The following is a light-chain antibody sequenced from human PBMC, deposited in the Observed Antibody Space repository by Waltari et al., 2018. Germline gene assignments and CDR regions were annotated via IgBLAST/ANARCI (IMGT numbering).Light chain of an antibody. CDR2: DSS. J-gene: IGKJ5*01. Sequence: VLTQSPATLSLSPGARATLSCRASQDVVTYIAWYQQGPGPAPRLLSYDSSTSATGSPARFSGSWSGTDFTLTIDSLDPQDSEVYCCQQRSNWPPTVSQGTRREIK. CDR3: QQRSNWPPT. V-gene: IGKV3-11*01. CDR1: QDVVTY.